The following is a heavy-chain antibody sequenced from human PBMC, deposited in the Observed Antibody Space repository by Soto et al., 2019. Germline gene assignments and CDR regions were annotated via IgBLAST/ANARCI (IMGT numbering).Heavy chain of an antibody. CDR2: ISAHNGNT. CDR1: GYGFTTYG. CDR3: ARGRYGDY. Sequence: QIHLVQSGAEVKKPGASVKVSCKGSGYGFTTYGITWVRQAPGQGLEWMAWISAHNGNTNSAQKLQGRVTVTRDTSTSTAYMELTSLRCDDMAVYYCARGRYGDYWGQGARVTVSS. J-gene: IGHJ4*02. V-gene: IGHV1-18*03. D-gene: IGHD1-1*01.